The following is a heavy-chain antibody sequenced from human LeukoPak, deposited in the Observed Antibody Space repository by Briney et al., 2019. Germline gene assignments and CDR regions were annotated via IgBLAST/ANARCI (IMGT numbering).Heavy chain of an antibody. CDR3: ARGPVAGRRYYFDY. D-gene: IGHD6-19*01. J-gene: IGHJ4*02. V-gene: IGHV4-4*07. CDR2: IYTSGST. Sequence: SPSEILSLTCTVSGGSISSYYWSWIRQPAGKGLEWIGRIYTSGSTNYNPSLKSRVTMSVDTSKNQFSLKLSSVTAADTAVYYCARGPVAGRRYYFDYWGQGTLVTVSS. CDR1: GGSISSYY.